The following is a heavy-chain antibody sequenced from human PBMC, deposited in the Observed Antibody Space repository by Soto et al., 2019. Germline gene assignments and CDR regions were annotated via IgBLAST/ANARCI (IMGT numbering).Heavy chain of an antibody. CDR3: ATQTKVVVVAATAPASF. J-gene: IGHJ4*02. Sequence: GGSLRLSCAASGFTFSNAWMSWVRQAPGKGLEWVGRIKSKTDGGTIDYAAPVKGRFTISRDDSKNTLYLQMNSLKIEDAAVYYCATQTKVVVVAATAPASFWGQGTLVTVSS. CDR1: GFTFSNAW. D-gene: IGHD2-15*01. V-gene: IGHV3-15*01. CDR2: IKSKTDGGTI.